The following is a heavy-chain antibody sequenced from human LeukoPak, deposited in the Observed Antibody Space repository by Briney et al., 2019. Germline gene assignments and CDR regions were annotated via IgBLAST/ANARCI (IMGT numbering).Heavy chain of an antibody. CDR2: ISYDGNDK. Sequence: GGSLRLSCAASGFTFSSYGMHWVRQTPGTGLEWVAVISYDGNDKYYADSVKGRFTISRDNSKNTLYLQMNSLRAEDTAVYYCAKEGYSYGLFDYWGQGTLVTVSS. V-gene: IGHV3-30*18. CDR3: AKEGYSYGLFDY. CDR1: GFTFSSYG. D-gene: IGHD5-18*01. J-gene: IGHJ4*02.